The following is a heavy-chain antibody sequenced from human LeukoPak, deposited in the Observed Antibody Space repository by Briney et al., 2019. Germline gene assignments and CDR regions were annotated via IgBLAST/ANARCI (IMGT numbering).Heavy chain of an antibody. Sequence: ASVKVSCKASGHTFTSYGIRWVRQAPGQGLEWMGWISAYNGNTNYAQKLQGRVTMTTDTSTSTAYMELRSLRSDDTAVYYCARERYGDYDPVWFDPWGQGTLVTVSS. J-gene: IGHJ5*02. CDR1: GHTFTSYG. CDR3: ARERYGDYDPVWFDP. V-gene: IGHV1-18*01. CDR2: ISAYNGNT. D-gene: IGHD4-17*01.